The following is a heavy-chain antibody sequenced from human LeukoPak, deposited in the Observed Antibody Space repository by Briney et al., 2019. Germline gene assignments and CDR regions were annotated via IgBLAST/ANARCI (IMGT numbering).Heavy chain of an antibody. CDR3: AIRLATSRLATATTWFDP. CDR1: GESFDGFY. Sequence: SETLSLTCAVYGESFDGFYWNWIRQPPGKGLEWIGEINYSGMSDYNPALKSRVPISADSSKRQFSLDLTSVTAADTAVYYCAIRLATSRLATATTWFDPGGEGTLVSVSS. J-gene: IGHJ5*02. CDR2: INYSGMS. D-gene: IGHD3-9*01. V-gene: IGHV4-34*01.